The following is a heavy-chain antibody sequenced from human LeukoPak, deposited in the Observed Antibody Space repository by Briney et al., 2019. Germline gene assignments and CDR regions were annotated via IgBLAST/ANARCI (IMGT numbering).Heavy chain of an antibody. V-gene: IGHV4-34*01. CDR3: ARGRPGFGAGEESYFDY. CDR2: INHSGST. D-gene: IGHD3-3*01. Sequence: SETLSLTCAVYGGSFSGYYWSWIRQPPGKGLEWIGEINHSGSTNYNPSLKSRVTISVDTSKNQLSLKLSSVTAADTAVYYCARGRPGFGAGEESYFDYWGQGTLVTVSS. J-gene: IGHJ4*02. CDR1: GGSFSGYY.